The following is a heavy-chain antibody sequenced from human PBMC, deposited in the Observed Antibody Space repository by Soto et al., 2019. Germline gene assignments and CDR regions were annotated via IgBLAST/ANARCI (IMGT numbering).Heavy chain of an antibody. Sequence: GGSLRLSCTASGFTFGDYAMSWFRQAPGKGLEWVGFIRSKAYGGTTEYAASVKGRFTISRDDSKSIAYLQMNSLKTEDTAVYYCTRVEGSGWYGYYYGMDVWGQGTTVTVSS. CDR2: IRSKAYGGTT. D-gene: IGHD6-19*01. V-gene: IGHV3-49*03. CDR1: GFTFGDYA. J-gene: IGHJ6*02. CDR3: TRVEGSGWYGYYYGMDV.